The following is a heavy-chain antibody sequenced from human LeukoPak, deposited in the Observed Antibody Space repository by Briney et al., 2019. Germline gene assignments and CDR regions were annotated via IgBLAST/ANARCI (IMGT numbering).Heavy chain of an antibody. V-gene: IGHV3-53*01. J-gene: IGHJ3*02. D-gene: IGHD3-22*01. CDR2: TYTGGNS. CDR1: GFTVSSTH. Sequence: GGSLILSCEASGFTVSSTHMVWVRQAPGKGLEWVSVTYTGGNSYYAGSVQGRFIISRDISKSTLYLQMNNLRAEDSALYYCARGGRGSAAVVAPRSFDIWGQGTMVTVSS. CDR3: ARGGRGSAAVVAPRSFDI.